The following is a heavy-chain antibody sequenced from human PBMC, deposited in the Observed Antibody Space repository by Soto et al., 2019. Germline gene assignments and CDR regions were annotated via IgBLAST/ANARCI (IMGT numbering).Heavy chain of an antibody. V-gene: IGHV1-69*13. J-gene: IGHJ3*02. CDR3: ARDRGYYYDSSGYQAFDI. D-gene: IGHD3-22*01. Sequence: SVKVSCKASGCTFSSYAISWVRQAPGQGLEWMGGIIPIFGTANYAQKFQGRVTITADESTSTAYMELSSLRSEDTAVYYCARDRGYYYDSSGYQAFDIWGQGTMVTV. CDR2: IIPIFGTA. CDR1: GCTFSSYA.